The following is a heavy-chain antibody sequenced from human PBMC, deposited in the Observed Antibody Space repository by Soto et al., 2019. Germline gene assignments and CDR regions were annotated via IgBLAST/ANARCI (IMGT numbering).Heavy chain of an antibody. J-gene: IGHJ5*02. CDR1: GYSFTNYY. D-gene: IGHD1-26*01. V-gene: IGHV1-46*01. CDR3: VRVGSGSFYSWFDP. Sequence: SVKVSCKASGYSFTNYYMDWVRQAPGQGLEWMGTINPSGGSTSYAQKFQGRVTMTRDTSTRTVYMEVNSLSSEDTAVYYCVRVGSGSFYSWFDPWGQGTVVSVPS. CDR2: INPSGGST.